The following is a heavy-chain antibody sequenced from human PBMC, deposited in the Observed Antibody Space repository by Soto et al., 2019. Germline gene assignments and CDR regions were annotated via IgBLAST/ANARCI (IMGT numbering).Heavy chain of an antibody. D-gene: IGHD3-16*01. CDR3: ARPTTLTQIDF. J-gene: IGHJ4*02. V-gene: IGHV5-51*01. CDR2: IYPGDSDT. CDR1: GYSFTQFW. Sequence: EVQLVQSGAELKKPGESLKISCKASGYSFTQFWIGWVRQMPGKGLEWMGLIYPGDSDTRYSPSFQGQVAFSADTSTSTVYLQWSRLRASDTAIYYCARPTTLTQIDFWGQGTMVTFSS.